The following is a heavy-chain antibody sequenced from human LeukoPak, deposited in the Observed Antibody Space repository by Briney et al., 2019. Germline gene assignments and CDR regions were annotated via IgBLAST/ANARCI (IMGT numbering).Heavy chain of an antibody. V-gene: IGHV4-59*08. CDR2: IFGNGGT. D-gene: IGHD1-26*01. CDR1: GGSMSSDY. CDR3: ARQMAKKWDLPGSFDS. Sequence: SETLSLTCSVSGGSMSSDYWSWIRQSPGKGLEWIGRIFGNGGTNYSPSFQRRATMSVDTSTRRLSLRLNSMTAADTAVCYCARQMAKKWDLPGSFDSWGQGILVTVS. J-gene: IGHJ4*02.